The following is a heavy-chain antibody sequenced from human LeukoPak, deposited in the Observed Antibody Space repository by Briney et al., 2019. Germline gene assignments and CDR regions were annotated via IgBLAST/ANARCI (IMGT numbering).Heavy chain of an antibody. CDR3: AKDIEAAGLFLDY. V-gene: IGHV3-21*01. CDR2: ISSSSSYI. J-gene: IGHJ4*02. D-gene: IGHD6-13*01. CDR1: GFTFSSYS. Sequence: GGSLRLSCAASGFTFSSYSMNWVRQAPGKGLEWVSSISSSSSYIYYADSVKGRFTISRDNAKNSLYLQMNSLRAEDTAVYYCAKDIEAAGLFLDYWGQGTLVTVSS.